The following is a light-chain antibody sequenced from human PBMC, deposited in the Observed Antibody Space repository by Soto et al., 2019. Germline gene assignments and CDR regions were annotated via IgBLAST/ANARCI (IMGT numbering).Light chain of an antibody. CDR3: QQYGGSPPYT. J-gene: IGKJ2*01. CDR2: GTS. V-gene: IGKV3-20*01. CDR1: QSVNSRY. Sequence: ETVLTQSPGTLSLSPGERATLSCRASQSVNSRYLAWYQKKRGQAPRLLIYGTSSRATGIPDRFSGRGSGTDFTLTISRLEPEDFAVYYCQQYGGSPPYTFGQGTKLDIK.